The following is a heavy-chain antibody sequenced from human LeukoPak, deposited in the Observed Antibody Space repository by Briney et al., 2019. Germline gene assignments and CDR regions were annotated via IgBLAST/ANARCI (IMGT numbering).Heavy chain of an antibody. CDR1: GGSISSSSYY. Sequence: SETLSLTCTVSGGSISSSSYYWGWIRQPAGKGLEWIGRIYTSGSTNYNPSLKSRVTISVDTSKNQFSLKLSSVTAADTAVYYCARGRRYCGGDWYPPEHYYFDYWGQGTLVTVSS. V-gene: IGHV4-61*02. D-gene: IGHD2-21*02. CDR3: ARGRRYCGGDWYPPEHYYFDY. CDR2: IYTSGST. J-gene: IGHJ4*02.